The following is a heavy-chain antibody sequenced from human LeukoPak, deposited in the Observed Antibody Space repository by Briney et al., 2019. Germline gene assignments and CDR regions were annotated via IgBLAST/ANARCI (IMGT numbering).Heavy chain of an antibody. CDR2: ISYDGSNK. D-gene: IGHD3-16*02. CDR3: AKVWRDDHISGSYRGFHH. CDR1: GFTFNSYA. J-gene: IGHJ4*02. V-gene: IGHV3-30*04. Sequence: GGSLRLSCAASGFTFNSYAMSWVRQAPGKGLEWVAGISYDGSNKYFGGSVKGRFTISRDNTRNTVYLQMNSLRIEDTAMYYCAKVWRDDHISGSYRGFHHWGQGTLVTVSS.